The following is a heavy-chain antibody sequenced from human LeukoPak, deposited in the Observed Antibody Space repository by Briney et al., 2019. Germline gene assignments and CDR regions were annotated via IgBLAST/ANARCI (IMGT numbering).Heavy chain of an antibody. D-gene: IGHD2-21*01. CDR3: ARDLFLWYFDL. Sequence: GGSLRLSCAASGFTFSIYAMSWVRQAPGKGLEWVSGISGSGSGGSTNHADSVKGRFTISRDNSKNILYLQMNSLRAEDTAVYYCARDLFLWYFDLWGRGTLVTVSS. V-gene: IGHV3-23*01. CDR2: ISGSGSGGST. J-gene: IGHJ2*01. CDR1: GFTFSIYA.